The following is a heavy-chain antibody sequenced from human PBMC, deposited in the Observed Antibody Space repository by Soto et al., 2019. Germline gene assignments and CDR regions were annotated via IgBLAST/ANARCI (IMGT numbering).Heavy chain of an antibody. D-gene: IGHD6-13*01. CDR3: GRERDGTSWSSAEYLQH. CDR1: GYTFTTYG. Sequence: GASVKVSCKASGYTFTTYGIHWVRQAPGQGLEWMGWISGYNGNTNYAQRFQGRVTMTTYTSMTTAYMDLRSLRSDDTAVYYCGRERDGTSWSSAEYLQHWGQGTLVTVSS. V-gene: IGHV1-18*01. J-gene: IGHJ1*01. CDR2: ISGYNGNT.